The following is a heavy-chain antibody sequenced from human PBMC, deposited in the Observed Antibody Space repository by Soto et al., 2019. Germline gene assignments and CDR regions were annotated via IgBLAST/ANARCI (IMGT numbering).Heavy chain of an antibody. J-gene: IGHJ4*02. CDR1: GDSVSSNRVT. Sequence: SQTLSLTCVISGDSVSSNRVTWNWIRQSPSRGLEWLGRTYFRSKWYNDYAESVRSRITIDPDTSKNQFSLHLNSVTPEDTAVYYCVRLVGNSWLYFWGQGTLVTVSS. CDR2: TYFRSKWYN. V-gene: IGHV6-1*01. D-gene: IGHD3-22*01. CDR3: VRLVGNSWLYF.